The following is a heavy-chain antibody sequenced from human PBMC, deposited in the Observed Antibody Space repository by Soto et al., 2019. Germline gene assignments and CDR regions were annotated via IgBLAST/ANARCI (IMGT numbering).Heavy chain of an antibody. D-gene: IGHD3-10*01. CDR1: GFTFSRYA. Sequence: GGSLRLSCAASGFTFSRYALSWVLQAPGKGLEWVSAISGSGGSTYYADSVKGRFTISRDNSKNTLYLQMNSLRAEDTAVYYCAKSRPPIYGSGSYFDYWGQGTLVTVSS. J-gene: IGHJ4*02. CDR3: AKSRPPIYGSGSYFDY. V-gene: IGHV3-23*01. CDR2: ISGSGGST.